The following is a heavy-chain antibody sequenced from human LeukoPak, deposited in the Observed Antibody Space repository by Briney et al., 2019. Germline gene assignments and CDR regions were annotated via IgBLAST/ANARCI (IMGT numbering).Heavy chain of an antibody. CDR1: GFTFSSYA. CDR2: ISYDGSNK. Sequence: HAGGSLRLSCAASGFTFSSYAMHWVRQAPGKGLEWVAVISYDGSNKYYADSVKGRFTISRDNSKNTLYLQMNSLRAEDTAVYYCARAAHRGFSFDYWGQGTLVTVSS. V-gene: IGHV3-30*04. CDR3: ARAAHRGFSFDY. D-gene: IGHD3-10*01. J-gene: IGHJ4*02.